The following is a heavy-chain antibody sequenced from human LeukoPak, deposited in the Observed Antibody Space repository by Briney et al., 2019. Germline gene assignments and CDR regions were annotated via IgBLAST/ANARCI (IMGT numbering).Heavy chain of an antibody. CDR2: IKQDGSEK. V-gene: IGHV3-7*01. CDR3: ARDRGYLNDAGLPDY. Sequence: GGSLRLSCAASGFTFSSYWMSWVRQAPGKGLEWVANIKQDGSEKYYVDSVKGRFTISRDNARNSLYLQMNSLRVEDTAVYYCARDRGYLNDAGLPDYWGQGTLVTVSS. CDR1: GFTFSSYW. J-gene: IGHJ4*02. D-gene: IGHD1-26*01.